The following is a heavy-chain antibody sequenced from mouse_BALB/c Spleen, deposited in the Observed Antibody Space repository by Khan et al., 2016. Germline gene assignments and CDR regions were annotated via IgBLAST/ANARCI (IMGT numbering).Heavy chain of an antibody. CDR2: INTNTGEP. V-gene: IGHV9-3*02. J-gene: IGHJ4*01. Sequence: QIQLVQSGPALKKPGETVKISCKASGYTFTNYGMNWVKQAPGKGLKWMGWINTNTGEPTYAAEFKGRFAFSLEPSARTAYLQINNLQNEDTATYVCARDGYAYFAMDYWGQGTSVTVSS. D-gene: IGHD2-2*01. CDR3: ARDGYAYFAMDY. CDR1: GYTFTNYG.